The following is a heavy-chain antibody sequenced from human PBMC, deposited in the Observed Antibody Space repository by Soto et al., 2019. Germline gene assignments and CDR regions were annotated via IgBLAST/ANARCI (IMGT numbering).Heavy chain of an antibody. CDR2: ISGSGGST. CDR3: ARWVGRGVYYYYYGMDV. J-gene: IGHJ6*02. V-gene: IGHV3-23*01. Sequence: GGSLRLSCAASGFTFSSYAMSWVRQAPGKGLEWASAISGSGGSTYYADSVKGRFTISRDNSKNTLDLQMNSLRAEDTAVYYCARWVGRGVYYYYYGMDVWGQGTTVTVSS. D-gene: IGHD3-10*01. CDR1: GFTFSSYA.